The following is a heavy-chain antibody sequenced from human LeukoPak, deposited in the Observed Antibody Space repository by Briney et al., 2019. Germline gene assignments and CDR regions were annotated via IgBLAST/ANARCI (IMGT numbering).Heavy chain of an antibody. J-gene: IGHJ3*02. CDR2: INPNSGGT. CDR1: GYTFTGYY. V-gene: IGHV1-2*04. CDR3: ARGSGMATMGGAFDI. Sequence: ASVKVSCKASGYTFTGYYMHWVRQAPGQGLEWMGWINPNSGGTNYAQKFQGWVTMTRDTSISTAYMVLSRLRSDDTAVYYCARGSGMATMGGAFDIWGQGTMVTVSS. D-gene: IGHD5-24*01.